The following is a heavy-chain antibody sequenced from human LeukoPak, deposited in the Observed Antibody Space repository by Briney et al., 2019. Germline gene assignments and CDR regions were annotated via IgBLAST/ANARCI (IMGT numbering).Heavy chain of an antibody. J-gene: IGHJ4*02. Sequence: ASVKASCKASGYTFTTHYMHWVRQAPGQGLQWMGIINPSGGRTSYAQKFQGRVTMTRDMSTSTVYMELSSLRSEDTAVYYCARGPGEGGNSGYYYGKPEDPAEYYFDYWGQGTLVTVSS. D-gene: IGHD3-22*01. CDR1: GYTFTTHY. V-gene: IGHV1-46*01. CDR2: INPSGGRT. CDR3: ARGPGEGGNSGYYYGKPEDPAEYYFDY.